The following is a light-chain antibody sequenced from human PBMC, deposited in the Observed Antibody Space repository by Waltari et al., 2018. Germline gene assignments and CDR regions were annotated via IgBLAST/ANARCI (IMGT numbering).Light chain of an antibody. Sequence: EIVMTQSPATLYVSPGEKATLSCRARQSASSNLAWYQQKPGQSPRLLIYAASTRATGIPARFSGSGSGTEFTLTISSMQSEDFAVYFCQQYDNWPKTFGQGTKVEIK. J-gene: IGKJ1*01. CDR2: AAS. V-gene: IGKV3-15*01. CDR3: QQYDNWPKT. CDR1: QSASSN.